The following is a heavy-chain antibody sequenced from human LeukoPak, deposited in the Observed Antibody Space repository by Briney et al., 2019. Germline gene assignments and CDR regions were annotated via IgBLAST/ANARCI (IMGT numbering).Heavy chain of an antibody. D-gene: IGHD1-26*01. V-gene: IGHV4-4*02. Sequence: SETLSLTCAVSGDSITSDNWWSWVRQSPGKGLEWIGEIYHSGATNYSPSLKSRVTMSVDTSKNQFSLKLSSVTAADTAVYYCARDRWGATDRWGQGTLVTVSS. CDR2: IYHSGAT. CDR1: GDSITSDNW. CDR3: ARDRWGATDR. J-gene: IGHJ4*02.